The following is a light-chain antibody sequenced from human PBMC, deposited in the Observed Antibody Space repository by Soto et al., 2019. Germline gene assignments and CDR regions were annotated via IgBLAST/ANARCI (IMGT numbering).Light chain of an antibody. CDR1: RSDIGSNY. Sequence: QSVLTQPPSVSAAPGQKVTISCSGRRSDIGSNYVSWYQQHPGTAPHLLIYENNKRPAGVPDRFSGAKSGTSATLRITGLQTGDEAEYYCASWDSGLFVGVFGGGTKLTVL. CDR2: ENN. CDR3: ASWDSGLFVGV. J-gene: IGLJ2*01. V-gene: IGLV1-51*01.